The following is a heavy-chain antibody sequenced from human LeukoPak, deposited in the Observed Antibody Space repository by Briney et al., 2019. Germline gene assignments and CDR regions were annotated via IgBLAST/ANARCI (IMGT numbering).Heavy chain of an antibody. CDR3: ARGRAGLKIFGVVNYYYGMDV. D-gene: IGHD3-3*01. J-gene: IGHJ6*02. Sequence: SETLSLTCTVSGGSISSGGYYWSWIRQHPGKGLEWIGYIYYSGSTNYNPSLKSRVTISVDTSMNQFSLKLSSVTAADTAVYYCARGRAGLKIFGVVNYYYGMDVWGQGTTVTVSS. CDR2: IYYSGST. V-gene: IGHV4-31*03. CDR1: GGSISSGGYY.